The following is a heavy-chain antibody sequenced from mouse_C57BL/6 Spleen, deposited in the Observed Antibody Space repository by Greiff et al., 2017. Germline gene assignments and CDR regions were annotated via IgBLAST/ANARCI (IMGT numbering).Heavy chain of an antibody. D-gene: IGHD4-1*01. J-gene: IGHJ4*01. V-gene: IGHV3-6*01. CDR3: ARLGNYYAMDY. CDR1: GYSITSGYY. CDR2: ISYDGSN. Sequence: EVQLQESGPGLVKPSQSLSLTCSVTGYSITSGYYWTWIPQFPGNKLEWMGYISYDGSNNYTPSPKNRISITRETSKNQCFLELNSVTTEDTATYYCARLGNYYAMDYWGQGTSVTVSS.